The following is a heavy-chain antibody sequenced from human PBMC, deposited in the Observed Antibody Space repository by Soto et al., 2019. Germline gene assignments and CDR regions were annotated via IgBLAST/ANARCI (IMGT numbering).Heavy chain of an antibody. V-gene: IGHV3-33*01. J-gene: IGHJ4*02. D-gene: IGHD4-17*01. Sequence: QVQLVESGGGVVQPGRSLRLSCAASGFTFSSYGMHWVRQAPGKGLEWVAVIWYDGSNKYYADSVKGRFTISRDNSKNTLYLQMNSLRAEDTAVYYCARDPNDYGDDMTGYYFDCWGQGTLVTVSS. CDR3: ARDPNDYGDDMTGYYFDC. CDR1: GFTFSSYG. CDR2: IWYDGSNK.